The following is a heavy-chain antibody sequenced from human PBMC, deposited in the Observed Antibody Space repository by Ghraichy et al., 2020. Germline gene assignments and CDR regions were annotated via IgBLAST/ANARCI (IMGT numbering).Heavy chain of an antibody. Sequence: GGSLRLSCAASGFTFSDYYMSWIRQAPGKGLEWVSYISSSSSYTNYADSVKGRFTISRDNAKNSLYLQMNSLRAEDTAVYYCARRGQGIVVVTRKHYYYYMDVWGKGTTVTVSS. V-gene: IGHV3-11*03. D-gene: IGHD3-22*01. CDR1: GFTFSDYY. J-gene: IGHJ6*03. CDR2: ISSSSSYT. CDR3: ARRGQGIVVVTRKHYYYYMDV.